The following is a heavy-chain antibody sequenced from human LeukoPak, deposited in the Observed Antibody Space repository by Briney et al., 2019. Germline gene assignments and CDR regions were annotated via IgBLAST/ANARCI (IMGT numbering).Heavy chain of an antibody. D-gene: IGHD3-10*01. CDR2: ISSSGSTI. CDR1: GFTFSSYT. CDR3: ARHSGSGSYYTYNFQY. V-gene: IGHV3-48*04. Sequence: GGSLRLSCAASGFTFSSYTMNWVRQAPGKGLEWVSYISSSGSTIYYADSVKGRFTISRDNAKNSLYLQMNSLRAEDTAVYYCARHSGSGSYYTYNFQYWGQGTLVTVSS. J-gene: IGHJ4*02.